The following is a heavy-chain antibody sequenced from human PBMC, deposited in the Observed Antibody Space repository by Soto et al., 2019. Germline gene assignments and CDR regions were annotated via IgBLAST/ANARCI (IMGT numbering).Heavy chain of an antibody. D-gene: IGHD6-25*01. J-gene: IGHJ4*02. CDR2: IKQDGSEK. CDR1: GFTFSRYW. V-gene: IGHV3-7*01. Sequence: EVQLVESGGGLVQPGGSLRLSCAASGFTFSRYWMSWVRHAPGKGLEWVANIKQDGSEKYYVDSVKGRFTISRDNAKNSLYLQMNSLRAEDTAFYYCAREKRANGYFDYWGQGALVTVSS. CDR3: AREKRANGYFDY.